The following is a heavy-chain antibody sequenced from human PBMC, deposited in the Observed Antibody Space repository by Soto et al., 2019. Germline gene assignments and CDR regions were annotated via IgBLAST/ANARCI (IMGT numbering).Heavy chain of an antibody. CDR3: AIYHLKLFLFDY. CDR1: DFSFTSHG. CDR2: ISLYNGNT. Sequence: QIQLVQSGPEVKKPGASMKVSCKAYDFSFTSHGISWVRQAPGQGLEWMGRISLYNGNTNYAQQFQGRVTMTTDTSTSTADMELRSLRSDDTAMYCWAIYHLKLFLFDYWGQGTLVTVSS. J-gene: IGHJ4*02. D-gene: IGHD2-2*01. V-gene: IGHV1-18*04.